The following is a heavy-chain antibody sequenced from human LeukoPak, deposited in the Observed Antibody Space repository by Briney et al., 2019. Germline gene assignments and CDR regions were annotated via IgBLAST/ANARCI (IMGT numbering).Heavy chain of an antibody. D-gene: IGHD6-19*01. CDR3: AIAKGPVDIVVAATGVFGY. Sequence: GGSLRLSCAASGFAFSIFAMSWVRQAPGKGLQWVSGISDSGASTYYPDSVKGRFTISRDNSRNMLYLQMNSLRADDTAVYYCAIAKGPVDIVVAATGVFGYWGQGTLVTVSS. J-gene: IGHJ4*02. V-gene: IGHV3-23*01. CDR1: GFAFSIFA. CDR2: ISDSGAST.